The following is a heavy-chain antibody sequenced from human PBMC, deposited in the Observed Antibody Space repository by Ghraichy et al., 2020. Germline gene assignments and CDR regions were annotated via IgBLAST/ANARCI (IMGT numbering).Heavy chain of an antibody. D-gene: IGHD3-16*01. CDR2: IRYDGSKK. J-gene: IGHJ6*03. Sequence: GGSLRLSCAASGFTFSFHGMNWVRQAPGKGLEWVAFIRYDGSKKFYGDSVKGRVTISKDNSMNTLFLQLDSLRPDDSAVYFCAREQHPLGDYYYMDVWGKGTTVTVSS. CDR3: AREQHPLGDYYYMDV. CDR1: GFTFSFHG. V-gene: IGHV3-30*02.